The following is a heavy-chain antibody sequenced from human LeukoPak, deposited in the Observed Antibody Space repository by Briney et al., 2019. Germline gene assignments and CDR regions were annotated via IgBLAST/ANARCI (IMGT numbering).Heavy chain of an antibody. CDR1: GFTFGDYA. V-gene: IGHV3-49*04. CDR2: IRSKAYGGTT. CDR3: TREVYIVVVPAAPRGVYYYYYMDV. J-gene: IGHJ6*03. D-gene: IGHD2-2*01. Sequence: GGSLRLSCTASGFTFGDYAMSWVCQAPGKGLEWVGFIRSKAYGGTTEYAASVKGRFTISRDDSKSIAYLQMNSLKTEDTAVYYCTREVYIVVVPAAPRGVYYYYYMDVWGKGTTVTVSS.